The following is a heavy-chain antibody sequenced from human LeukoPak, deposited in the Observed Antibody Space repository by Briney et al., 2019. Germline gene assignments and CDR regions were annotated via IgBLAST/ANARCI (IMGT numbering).Heavy chain of an antibody. CDR1: GFTFSDYY. J-gene: IGHJ4*02. V-gene: IGHV3-11*04. Sequence: GSLRLSCAASGFTFSDYYMSWIRQAPGKGLEWVSYISSSGSTIYYADSVKGRFTISRDNAKNSLYLQMNSLRAEDTAVYYCARDGHELLWFGELLAAFDYWGQGTLVTASS. D-gene: IGHD3-10*01. CDR3: ARDGHELLWFGELLAAFDY. CDR2: ISSSGSTI.